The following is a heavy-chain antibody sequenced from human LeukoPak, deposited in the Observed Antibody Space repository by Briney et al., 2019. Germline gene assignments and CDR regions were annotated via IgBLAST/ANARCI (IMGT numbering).Heavy chain of an antibody. CDR2: ISSTSTYI. Sequence: GGSLRLSCSASGFTFSSYTMNWVRQAPGKGLEWVSSISSTSTYIYYADSVKGRFTISRDNAKHSLYLQMNSLRAEDTAVYYCARMTREIIPFYYFDYWGQGTLVTVSS. V-gene: IGHV3-21*01. D-gene: IGHD2-2*01. J-gene: IGHJ4*02. CDR3: ARMTREIIPFYYFDY. CDR1: GFTFSSYT.